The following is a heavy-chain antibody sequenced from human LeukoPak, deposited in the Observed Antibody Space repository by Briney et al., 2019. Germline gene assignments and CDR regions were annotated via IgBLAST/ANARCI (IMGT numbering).Heavy chain of an antibody. CDR1: GFTFSSYA. Sequence: GGSLRLSCAASGFTFSSYAMTWVRQAPGKGLERVSAISGSGGSTYYADSVKGRFTISRDNSKNTLYLQMNSLRAEDTAVYYCAKGLYSSGWYYWGQGTLVTVSS. D-gene: IGHD6-19*01. CDR2: ISGSGGST. J-gene: IGHJ4*02. CDR3: AKGLYSSGWYY. V-gene: IGHV3-23*01.